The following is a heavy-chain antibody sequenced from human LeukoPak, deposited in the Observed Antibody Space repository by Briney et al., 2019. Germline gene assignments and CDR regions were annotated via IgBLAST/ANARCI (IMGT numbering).Heavy chain of an antibody. Sequence: ASVKVSCKASGYTFTDYYIHWVRQAPGLGLEWMGWTNPNTGGTNYAQKFQGRVTMTTDTSINTAYMALSRLTSDDSAVYYCARDREGLAYFDYWGQGTLVTVSS. CDR1: GYTFTDYY. V-gene: IGHV1-2*02. D-gene: IGHD3/OR15-3a*01. CDR3: ARDREGLAYFDY. J-gene: IGHJ4*02. CDR2: TNPNTGGT.